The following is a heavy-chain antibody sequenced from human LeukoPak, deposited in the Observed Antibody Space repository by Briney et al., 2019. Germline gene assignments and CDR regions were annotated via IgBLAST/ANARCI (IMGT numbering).Heavy chain of an antibody. CDR1: GFTFSSYS. D-gene: IGHD4-23*01. CDR2: ISSSSSTI. J-gene: IGHJ4*02. V-gene: IGHV3-48*01. CDR3: AREVDYGGKIYFDY. Sequence: GGSLRLSCAASGFTFSSYSMNWVRQAPGKGLEWVSYISSSSSTIYYADSVKGRFTISRDNAKNSLYLQMNSLRAEDTAVYYCAREVDYGGKIYFDYWGQGTLVTVSS.